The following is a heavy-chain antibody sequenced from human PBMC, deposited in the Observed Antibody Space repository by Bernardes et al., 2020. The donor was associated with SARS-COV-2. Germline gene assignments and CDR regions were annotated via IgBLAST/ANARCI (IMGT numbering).Heavy chain of an antibody. Sequence: ASVKVSCKANGGSFSNYYFHWVRQAPGQGLEWMGIIYPSGETTVLAHKFQGRFNLTRDTSTTTVYMEVRSLRLEDTANYFCARSWSGNYENDPFDVWGQGTMVTVS. CDR1: GGSFSNYY. CDR2: IYPSGETT. CDR3: ARSWSGNYENDPFDV. V-gene: IGHV1-46*01. D-gene: IGHD3-3*01. J-gene: IGHJ3*01.